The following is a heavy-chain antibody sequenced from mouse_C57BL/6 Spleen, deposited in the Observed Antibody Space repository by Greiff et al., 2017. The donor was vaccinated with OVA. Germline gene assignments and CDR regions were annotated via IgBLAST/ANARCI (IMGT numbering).Heavy chain of an antibody. CDR1: GYTFTSSW. CDR3: AKGHYGNLYYFDY. CDR2: INPSNGGT. D-gene: IGHD2-1*01. Sequence: VQLQQPGTELVKPGASVKLSCKASGYTFTSSWMHWVQQRPGQGLEWIGNINPSNGGTNYNEKFKSKATLTVDKSSSPAYMQLSSLTSEDSAVYYCAKGHYGNLYYFDYWGQGTTLTVSS. J-gene: IGHJ2*01. V-gene: IGHV1-53*01.